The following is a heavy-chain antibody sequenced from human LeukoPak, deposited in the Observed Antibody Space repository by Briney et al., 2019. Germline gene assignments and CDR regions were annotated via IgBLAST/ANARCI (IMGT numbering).Heavy chain of an antibody. Sequence: GSLRLSCTASGFTFGDYAMSWFRQAPGKGLEWVGFIRSKAYGGTTEYAASVKGRFTISRDDSKSIAYLRMNSLKTEDTAVYYCTRDQGISDPISFGMDVWGQGTTVTVSS. J-gene: IGHJ6*02. CDR2: IRSKAYGGTT. V-gene: IGHV3-49*03. D-gene: IGHD2-15*01. CDR1: GFTFGDYA. CDR3: TRDQGISDPISFGMDV.